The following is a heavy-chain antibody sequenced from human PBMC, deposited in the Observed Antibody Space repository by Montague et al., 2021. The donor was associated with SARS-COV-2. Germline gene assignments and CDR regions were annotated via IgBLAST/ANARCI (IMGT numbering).Heavy chain of an antibody. J-gene: IGHJ6*02. Sequence: SETLSLTCSVSGGSISSSSYFWGWIRQPPGKGLEWIGSIYYSGGTYSNSSLKSRVTISVDTSKNQFSLKLSPVTAADTAVYYCARGVTYYDILTGYYKGNYYYGMDVWGQGTTVTVSS. CDR1: GGSISSSSYF. V-gene: IGHV4-39*01. CDR2: IYYSGGT. CDR3: ARGVTYYDILTGYYKGNYYYGMDV. D-gene: IGHD3-9*01.